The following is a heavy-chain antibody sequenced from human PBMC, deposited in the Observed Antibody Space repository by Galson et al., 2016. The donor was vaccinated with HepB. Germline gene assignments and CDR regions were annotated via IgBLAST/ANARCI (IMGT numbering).Heavy chain of an antibody. D-gene: IGHD6-19*01. CDR2: IKPDGSEQ. V-gene: IGHV3-7*03. CDR1: GFTFSNYW. Sequence: SLRLSCAASGFTFSNYWMSWVRQAPGKGLEWVVNIKPDGSEQNYVDSVKGRFTIARDNAKNSLYLQMNSLRAEDTAVYYCAKGGWYFDYWGQGTLVTVSS. CDR3: AKGGWYFDY. J-gene: IGHJ4*02.